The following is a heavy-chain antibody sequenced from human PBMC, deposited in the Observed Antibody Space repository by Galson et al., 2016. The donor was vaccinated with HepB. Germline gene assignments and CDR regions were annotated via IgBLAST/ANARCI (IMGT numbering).Heavy chain of an antibody. J-gene: IGHJ4*02. V-gene: IGHV3-74*01. CDR3: AVAGRE. CDR1: GFSINGWW. Sequence: SLRLSCAGSGFSINGWWMHWVRQAPGKGLVWVSRINLDGSSATYADSVRDRFTTSRDNAKNTLYLQMNSLRAEDTAVYYCAVAGREGGQGTLVTVSS. CDR2: INLDGSSA. D-gene: IGHD6-19*01.